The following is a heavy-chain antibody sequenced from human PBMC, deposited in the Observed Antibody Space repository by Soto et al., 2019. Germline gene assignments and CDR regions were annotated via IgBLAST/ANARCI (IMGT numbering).Heavy chain of an antibody. D-gene: IGHD2-21*02. CDR3: AKDTGALVTGACDF. Sequence: EVQLLESGGGLVQPGGSLRLSCAASGFTFTSYAMSWVRQAPGKGLEWVSAISDSGGSTYYADSVRGRFAISRDNSKSTLYLQMNCLRAEDTAVFYCAKDTGALVTGACDFWGQGALVTVSS. CDR1: GFTFTSYA. J-gene: IGHJ4*02. V-gene: IGHV3-23*01. CDR2: ISDSGGST.